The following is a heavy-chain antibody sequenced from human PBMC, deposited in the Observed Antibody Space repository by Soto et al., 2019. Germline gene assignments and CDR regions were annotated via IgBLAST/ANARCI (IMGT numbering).Heavy chain of an antibody. CDR3: ARSYGSGSMPFDY. D-gene: IGHD3-10*01. Sequence: QVQLVQSGAEVKKPGSSVKVSCKASGGTFNSYTFSWVRQAPGQGLEWMGRIIPVLSMSTYAQKFQGRVSLIADKSTNTAYMELYSLRSDDTAVYYCARSYGSGSMPFDYWGQGTLVTVSS. J-gene: IGHJ4*02. V-gene: IGHV1-69*02. CDR2: IIPVLSMS. CDR1: GGTFNSYT.